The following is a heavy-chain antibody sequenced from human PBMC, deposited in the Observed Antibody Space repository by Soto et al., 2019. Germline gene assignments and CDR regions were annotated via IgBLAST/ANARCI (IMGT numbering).Heavy chain of an antibody. Sequence: PGGSLRLSCAASGFTFSSYAMTWVRQAPEKGLEWVSSIGNGSTYYADSVKGRFTISRDDSKDTLYLQMNSLKVEDSALYYCAKRMMTSIRVPGNYFDLWGRGTLVTV. D-gene: IGHD1-20*01. CDR3: AKRMMTSIRVPGNYFDL. CDR2: IGNGST. J-gene: IGHJ4*01. CDR1: GFTFSSYA. V-gene: IGHV3-23*01.